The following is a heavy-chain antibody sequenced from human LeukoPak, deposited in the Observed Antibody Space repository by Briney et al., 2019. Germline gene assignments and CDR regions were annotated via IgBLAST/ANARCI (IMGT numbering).Heavy chain of an antibody. D-gene: IGHD2-2*01. V-gene: IGHV7-4-1*02. Sequence: EASVKVSCKASGYTFTSYAMNWVRQAPGQGLEWVGWINTNTGNPTYAQGFTGRFVFSLDTSVSTAYLQISSLKAEDTAVYYCAREWRYCSSTSCYQDIYYYYGMDVWGQGTTVTVSS. J-gene: IGHJ6*02. CDR1: GYTFTSYA. CDR3: AREWRYCSSTSCYQDIYYYYGMDV. CDR2: INTNTGNP.